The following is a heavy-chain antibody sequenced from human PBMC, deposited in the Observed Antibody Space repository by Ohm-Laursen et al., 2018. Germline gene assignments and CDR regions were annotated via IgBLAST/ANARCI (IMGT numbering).Heavy chain of an antibody. CDR2: IWHDGNHK. V-gene: IGHV3-33*01. CDR1: GFTFGSYG. D-gene: IGHD4/OR15-4a*01. CDR3: ARDPGQDGAIDF. Sequence: SLRLSCSASGFTFGSYGIHWVRQAPGKGLEWVADIWHDGNHKEYGESVKGRVVISRDNSKNTLFLQMDSLRVDDTAVYHCARDPGQDGAIDFWGQGTLVTVSS. J-gene: IGHJ4*02.